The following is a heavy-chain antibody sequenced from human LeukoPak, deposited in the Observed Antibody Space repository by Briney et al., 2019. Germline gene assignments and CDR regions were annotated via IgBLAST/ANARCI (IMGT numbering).Heavy chain of an antibody. D-gene: IGHD4-17*01. CDR1: GFTFSSYA. Sequence: GGSLRLSCAASGFTFSSYAVSWVRQAPGKGLEWVSAISGSGGSTYYADSVKGRFTISRDNSKNTLYLQMNSLRAEDTAVYYCAKGDYGDYIIRFLDYWGQGTLVTVSS. CDR2: ISGSGGST. CDR3: AKGDYGDYIIRFLDY. V-gene: IGHV3-23*01. J-gene: IGHJ4*02.